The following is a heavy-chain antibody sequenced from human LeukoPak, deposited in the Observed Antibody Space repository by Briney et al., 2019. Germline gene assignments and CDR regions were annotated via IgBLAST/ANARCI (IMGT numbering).Heavy chain of an antibody. D-gene: IGHD3-10*01. J-gene: IGHJ4*02. CDR2: ISSSSSTI. CDR1: GFTFSSYS. CDR3: ARGGWLVRGLPFDY. Sequence: GGSLRLSCAASGFTFSSYSMNWVRQAPGKGLEWISYISSSSSTIYYADSVKGRFTISRDNAKDSLYLQMNSLRAEDTAVYYCARGGWLVRGLPFDYWGQGTLVTVSS. V-gene: IGHV3-48*01.